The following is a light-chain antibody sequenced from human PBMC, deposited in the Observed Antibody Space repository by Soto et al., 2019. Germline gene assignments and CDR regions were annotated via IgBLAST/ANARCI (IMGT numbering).Light chain of an antibody. CDR2: AVF. CDR3: QQNSNSPWT. J-gene: IGKJ1*01. CDR1: QTISDNY. Sequence: EIVLTQSPGTLTLSPGESAALSCRASQTISDNYLVWYRQKPGQAPRLLIYAVFSRAAGIPDRFSGSGSGTDLALTIARLEPKDSAVCYYQQNSNSPWTCGEGTMVE. V-gene: IGKV3-20*01.